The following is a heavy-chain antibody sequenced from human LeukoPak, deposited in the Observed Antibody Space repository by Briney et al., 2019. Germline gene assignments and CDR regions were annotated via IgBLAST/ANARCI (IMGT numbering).Heavy chain of an antibody. CDR2: INPSGGST. CDR1: GYTFTSYY. Sequence: EASVKVFSKASGYTFTSYYMHWVRQAPGQGLEWMGIINPSGGSTSYAQKFQGRVTMTRDTSTSTVYMELSSLRSEDTAVYYCARPQRGRSTQYYFDYWGQGTLVTVSS. J-gene: IGHJ4*02. V-gene: IGHV1-46*01. CDR3: ARPQRGRSTQYYFDY. D-gene: IGHD1-26*01.